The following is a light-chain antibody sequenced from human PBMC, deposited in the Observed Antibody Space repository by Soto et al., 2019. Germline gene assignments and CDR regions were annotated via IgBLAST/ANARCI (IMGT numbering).Light chain of an antibody. CDR1: QNVNSN. Sequence: EKVMTQSPATLSVSPGERATLSCRASQNVNSNLVWYQQKPGQVPRLRIYGSSTRATGIPARFSGRASGTEFTLTNSGPQSEDFAVYYYEPCDDWRLTFGGGTKVEIK. J-gene: IGKJ4*01. CDR2: GSS. V-gene: IGKV3-15*01. CDR3: EPCDDWRLT.